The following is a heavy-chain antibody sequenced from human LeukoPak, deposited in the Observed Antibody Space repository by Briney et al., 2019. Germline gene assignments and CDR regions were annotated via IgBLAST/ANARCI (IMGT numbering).Heavy chain of an antibody. CDR1: GGSFSGYY. CDR3: ARVVAAATTDY. V-gene: IGHV4-34*01. Sequence: SETLSLTCAVYGGSFSGYYWSWIRQTPGKGLEWIGEINHSGSTNYNASLTSRGTISVDTSKNQFSLKLSSVTAADTAVYYCARVVAAATTDYWGQGTLVTVSS. D-gene: IGHD6-13*01. J-gene: IGHJ4*02. CDR2: INHSGST.